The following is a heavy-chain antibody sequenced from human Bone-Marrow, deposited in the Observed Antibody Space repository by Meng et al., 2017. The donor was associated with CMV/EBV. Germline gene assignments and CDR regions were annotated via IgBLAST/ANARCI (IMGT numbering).Heavy chain of an antibody. CDR3: ARAPYSSSSGGEYGMDV. V-gene: IGHV1-2*02. CDR2: INPNSGGT. D-gene: IGHD6-6*01. Sequence: ASVKVSCKASGYTFTGYYMHWVRQAPGQGLEWMGWINPNSGGTNYAQKFQGRVTMTRDTSTSTVYMELSSLRFEDTAVYYCARAPYSSSSGGEYGMDVRGQGTTVTVSS. J-gene: IGHJ6*02. CDR1: GYTFTGYY.